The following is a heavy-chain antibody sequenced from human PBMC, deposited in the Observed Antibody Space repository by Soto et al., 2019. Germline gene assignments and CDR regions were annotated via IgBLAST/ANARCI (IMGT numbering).Heavy chain of an antibody. Sequence: SETLSLTCTVSGGSISSSSYYWGWIRQPPGKGLEWIGSIYYSGSTYYNPSLKSRVTISVDTSKNQFSLKLSSVTAADTAVYYCARHSRAGYCSSTSCYFAFDIWGQGTMVTVSS. CDR1: GGSISSSSYY. D-gene: IGHD2-2*03. J-gene: IGHJ3*02. V-gene: IGHV4-39*01. CDR2: IYYSGST. CDR3: ARHSRAGYCSSTSCYFAFDI.